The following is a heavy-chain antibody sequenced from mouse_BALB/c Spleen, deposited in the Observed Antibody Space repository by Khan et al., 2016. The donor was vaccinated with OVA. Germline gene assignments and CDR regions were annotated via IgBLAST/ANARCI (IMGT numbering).Heavy chain of an antibody. CDR1: GYSLTRYG. Sequence: VQLKESGPGLVAPSQTLSITCTAYGYSLTRYGVHWVRQLPGKGLEWLGLIWAGGSIHYNWALLSRLSISIDNSKGLVFLIMNSLQTDDTAVYSCARSKYLARYWGQGTTRTVSS. J-gene: IGHJ2*01. CDR2: IWAGGSI. V-gene: IGHV2-9*02. D-gene: IGHD3-3*01. CDR3: ARSKYLARY.